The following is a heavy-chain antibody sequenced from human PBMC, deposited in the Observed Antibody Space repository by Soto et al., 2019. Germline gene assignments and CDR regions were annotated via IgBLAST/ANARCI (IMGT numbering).Heavy chain of an antibody. Sequence: QVPLVQSGAEVRKPGASLTVSCRSSGDSFNDYYIHWLRQAPGQGFEWMGWINPNGGVTKYAQKFQGWVSMTRDTSVMTVDMQLSRLRSDDTGVYYCARESGGATATLDYYYFDMEACGTGTAVTVSS. CDR2: INPNGGVT. D-gene: IGHD5-12*01. J-gene: IGHJ6*03. V-gene: IGHV1-2*04. CDR1: GDSFNDYY. CDR3: ARESGGATATLDYYYFDMEA.